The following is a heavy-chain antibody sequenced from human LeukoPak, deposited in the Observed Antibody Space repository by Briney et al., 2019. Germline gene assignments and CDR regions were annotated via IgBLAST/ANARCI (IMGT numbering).Heavy chain of an antibody. CDR2: TYYSGNT. J-gene: IGHJ4*02. V-gene: IGHV4-39*01. CDR3: ANYGYRGFFDY. Sequence: SETLSLTCTVSGGSISNNNYYWGWIRQPPGKGLEWIGSTYYSGNTYYNPSLKSRVTISVDTSKNQFSLTLTSVTAADTAVYYCANYGYRGFFDYWGQGTLVTVSS. CDR1: GGSISNNNYY. D-gene: IGHD5-24*01.